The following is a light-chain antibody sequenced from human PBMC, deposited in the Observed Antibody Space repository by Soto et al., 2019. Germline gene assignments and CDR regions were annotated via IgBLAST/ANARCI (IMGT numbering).Light chain of an antibody. CDR1: QTVRNNY. J-gene: IGKJ1*01. Sequence: EFVLTQSPGTLSLSPGERATLSCRASQTVRNNYLAWYQQKPGQAPRLLVYDASNRATGIPTRFSGSGSGTDFTLTISRLEPEDFAVYCCQQYGSSPTWTFGQGTKVDIK. CDR2: DAS. CDR3: QQYGSSPTWT. V-gene: IGKV3-20*01.